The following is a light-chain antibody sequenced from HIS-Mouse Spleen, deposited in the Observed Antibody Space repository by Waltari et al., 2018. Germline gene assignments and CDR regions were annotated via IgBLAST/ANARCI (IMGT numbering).Light chain of an antibody. V-gene: IGKV4-1*01. J-gene: IGKJ3*01. CDR1: QSVLYSSNNKNY. CDR3: QQYYCTPQT. CDR2: WAS. Sequence: DIVMTQSPDSLAVSLGERATINCKSSQSVLYSSNNKNYLAWYQQKPGQPPKLLIYWASTRESGVPDRFSGSGSGTDFTLTISSLQAEDVAVYYCQQYYCTPQTFGPGTKVDIK.